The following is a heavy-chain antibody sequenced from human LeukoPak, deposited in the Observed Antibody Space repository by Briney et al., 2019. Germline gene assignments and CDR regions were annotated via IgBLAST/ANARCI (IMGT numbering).Heavy chain of an antibody. V-gene: IGHV2-70*11. D-gene: IGHD2-15*01. CDR2: LDWDDDK. CDR1: RFSLSTSGMC. CDR3: ARITVNCSGGSCHTYYVDY. Sequence: SGPALVCPTPTLTLTCSFFRFSLSTSGMCVSWMRQPPGKALEWLARLDWDDDKYYSTALKTRLTISKDTSKNQVVLTRTNMNRVDTATYYWARITVNCSGGSCHTYYVDYWGQGTLGTASS. J-gene: IGHJ4*02.